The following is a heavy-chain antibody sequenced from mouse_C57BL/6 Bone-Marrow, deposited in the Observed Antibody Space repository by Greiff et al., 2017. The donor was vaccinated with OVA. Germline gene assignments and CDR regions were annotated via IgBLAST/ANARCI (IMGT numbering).Heavy chain of an antibody. CDR2: ILPGSGST. J-gene: IGHJ4*01. D-gene: IGHD1-1*02. CDR3: ARGLWRYAMDD. CDR1: GYTFTGYW. V-gene: IGHV1-9*01. Sequence: VQLQQSGAELMKPGASVKLSCTATGYTFTGYWVEWVQQRPGHGLEWIGEILPGSGSTNYNAKFKGKATFTAGTSSNTAYRQLSSLTTEDSAIYYCARGLWRYAMDDWGQGTSVTVSS.